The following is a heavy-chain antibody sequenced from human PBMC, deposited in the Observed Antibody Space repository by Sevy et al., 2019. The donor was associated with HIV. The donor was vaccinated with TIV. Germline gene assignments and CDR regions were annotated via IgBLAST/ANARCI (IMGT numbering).Heavy chain of an antibody. CDR2: IKSKTDGGTT. Sequence: GGSLRLSCAASGFTFSNAWMCWVRQAPGKGLEWVGRIKSKTDGGTTDYAAPVKGRFTISRDDSKNTLYLQMNSLKTEDTAVYYCTTPSRSIVGAPDAFDIWGQGTMVTVSS. CDR3: TTPSRSIVGAPDAFDI. J-gene: IGHJ3*02. V-gene: IGHV3-15*01. CDR1: GFTFSNAW. D-gene: IGHD1-26*01.